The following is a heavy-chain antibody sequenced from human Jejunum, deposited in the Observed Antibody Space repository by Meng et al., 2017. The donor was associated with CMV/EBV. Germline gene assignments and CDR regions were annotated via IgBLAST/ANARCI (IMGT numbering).Heavy chain of an antibody. CDR2: FSSSSRSSNYI. D-gene: IGHD1-26*01. J-gene: IGHJ4*02. Sequence: SGFTFRRFTMRWVRQAPGKGLEWVSSFSSSSRSSNYIYYADSVKGRFTISRDNAKNSVYLQMNSLRAEDTAVYYCARDLWGLGDYWGQGTLVTVSS. CDR3: ARDLWGLGDY. CDR1: GFTFRRFT. V-gene: IGHV3-21*01.